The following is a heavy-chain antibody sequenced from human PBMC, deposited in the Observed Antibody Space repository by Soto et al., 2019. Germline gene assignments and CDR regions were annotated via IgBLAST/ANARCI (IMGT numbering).Heavy chain of an antibody. CDR1: GHTFTTYY. J-gene: IGHJ4*02. Sequence: ASVKVSCKAAGHTFTTYYMHWVRQATGQGLEWMGVIDPTHGSTTYAQKFQGRVTMTGDTSTNTVYMELSSLKSEDTAVYYCARVPYDTTGYYAFWGQGTLVTVSS. CDR3: ARVPYDTTGYYAF. D-gene: IGHD3-22*01. V-gene: IGHV1-46*01. CDR2: IDPTHGST.